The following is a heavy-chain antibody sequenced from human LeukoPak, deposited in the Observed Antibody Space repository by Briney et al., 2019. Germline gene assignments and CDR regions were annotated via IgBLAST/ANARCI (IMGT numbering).Heavy chain of an antibody. CDR3: ARHGTLGSTTYPLDY. J-gene: IGHJ4*02. CDR2: IYYSGST. V-gene: IGHV4-59*08. CDR1: GGSISSYY. Sequence: PSETLSLTCTVSGGSISSYYWSWIRQAPGKGLEWIGNIYYSGSTNYNPSLKSRVTVPVDTSKNQFSLKLSSVTAADTAVYYCARHGTLGSTTYPLDYWGQGTRVTVSS. D-gene: IGHD1-26*01.